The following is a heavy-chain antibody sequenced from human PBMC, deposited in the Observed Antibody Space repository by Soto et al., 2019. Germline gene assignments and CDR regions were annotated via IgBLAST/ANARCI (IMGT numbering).Heavy chain of an antibody. CDR1: GFTFSNAW. D-gene: IGHD6-13*01. CDR2: IKSKTDGGTT. J-gene: IGHJ4*02. V-gene: IGHV3-15*01. Sequence: GGSLRLSCAASGFTFSNAWMSWVRQAPGKGLEWVGRIKSKTDGGTTDYAAPVKGRFTISRDDSKNTLYLQMNSLRAEDTAVYYCAKVRGRSGSWYYFDYWGQGTLVTVSS. CDR3: AKVRGRSGSWYYFDY.